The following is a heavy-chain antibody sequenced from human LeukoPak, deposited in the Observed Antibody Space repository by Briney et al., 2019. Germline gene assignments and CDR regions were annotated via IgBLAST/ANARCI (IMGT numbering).Heavy chain of an antibody. CDR3: ARDVLGISGVWYFDL. CDR1: GSSIITVC. CDR2: FGTIGIG. Sequence: SEPLSLPGAVSGSSIITVCWTWIGQPGGKGLEWIGRFGTIGIGNYNPSLESRVTMSLDTSKKLFSLHLSSVYAPDTAVYYSARDVLGISGVWYFDLWGRGTLVTVSS. V-gene: IGHV4-4*07. D-gene: IGHD3-10*01. J-gene: IGHJ2*01.